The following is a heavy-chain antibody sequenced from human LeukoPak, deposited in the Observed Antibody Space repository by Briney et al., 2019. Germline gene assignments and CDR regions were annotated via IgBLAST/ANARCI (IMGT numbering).Heavy chain of an antibody. CDR3: AKSGDWRAGGYFQH. J-gene: IGHJ1*01. D-gene: IGHD2-21*02. CDR2: MSWNSGSI. Sequence: GRSLRLSCAASGFTFDDYAMHWVRQAPGKGLEWVSGMSWNSGSIVYADSVKGRFTISRDNAKNSLYLQMNSLRAEDTALYYCAKSGDWRAGGYFQHWGQGTLVTVSS. V-gene: IGHV3-9*01. CDR1: GFTFDDYA.